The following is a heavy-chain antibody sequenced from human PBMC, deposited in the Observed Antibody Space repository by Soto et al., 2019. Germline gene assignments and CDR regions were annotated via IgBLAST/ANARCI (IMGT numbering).Heavy chain of an antibody. Sequence: GASVKVSCKASGGTFSSYTISWVRQAPGQGLKWMGRIIPILGIANYAQKFQGRVTTTADKSTSTAYVELSSLRSEDTAVYYCASNYYSSYSMDFWGKGPRSPSP. CDR1: GGTFSSYT. J-gene: IGHJ6*03. V-gene: IGHV1-69*02. CDR3: ASNYYSSYSMDF. CDR2: IIPILGIA.